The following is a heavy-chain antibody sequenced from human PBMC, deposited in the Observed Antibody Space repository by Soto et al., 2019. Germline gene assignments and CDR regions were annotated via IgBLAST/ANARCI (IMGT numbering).Heavy chain of an antibody. D-gene: IGHD5-18*01. CDR3: ARESSAASAGWCDP. CDR2: MNPNSGNT. V-gene: IGHV1-8*01. CDR1: GYTFTSYD. J-gene: IGHJ5*02. Sequence: QVQLVQSGAEVKKPGASVKVSCKASGYTFTSYDINWVRQATGQGLEWMGWMNPNSGNTDYAQKFQGRVTMTRNTSISTAYMALSSLRTEDTAVYYCARESSAASAGWCDPWGQGTLVTVSS.